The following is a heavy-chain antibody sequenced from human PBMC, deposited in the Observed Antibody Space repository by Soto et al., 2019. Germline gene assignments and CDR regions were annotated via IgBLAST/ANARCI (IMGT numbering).Heavy chain of an antibody. V-gene: IGHV1-3*01. D-gene: IGHD6-19*01. Sequence: ASVKVSCKASGYTFTSYAMHWVRQAPGQRLEWMGWINAGNGNTKYSQKFQGRVTITRDTSASTAYMELSSLRSEGTAVYYCARVHLAVAGTSEYRGQGTLVTVSS. CDR1: GYTFTSYA. CDR2: INAGNGNT. J-gene: IGHJ4*02. CDR3: ARVHLAVAGTSEY.